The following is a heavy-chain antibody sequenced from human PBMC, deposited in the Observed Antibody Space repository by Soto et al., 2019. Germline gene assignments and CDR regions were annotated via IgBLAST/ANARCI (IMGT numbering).Heavy chain of an antibody. Sequence: VQLLESGGDLVQPGGSLRLSCVASGFILNNYAMSWVRQAPGKGLEWVSTIGGTDGDSDGVPWYEDSVKGRFTISRDSSANTLFLNMDNLSAEDSAVDYCVKRGRNWGAFDFWGQGTTVGVSS. CDR1: GFILNNYA. J-gene: IGHJ3*01. V-gene: IGHV3-23*01. CDR2: IGGTDGDSDGVP. D-gene: IGHD7-27*01. CDR3: VKRGRNWGAFDF.